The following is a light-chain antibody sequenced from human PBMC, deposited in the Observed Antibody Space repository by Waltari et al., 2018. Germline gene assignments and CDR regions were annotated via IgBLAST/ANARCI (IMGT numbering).Light chain of an antibody. V-gene: IGLV1-40*01. J-gene: IGLJ3*02. Sequence: QSVLTQPPSVSGAPGQRVPIPCTGSGSNIGAGYAVHWYQQLPRAAPKLLIYGSTSRPLGVPARFFGSTSGTSASLAITGLQAEDEADYYCQSYDTSLSVVFGGGTKLTVL. CDR3: QSYDTSLSVV. CDR2: GST. CDR1: GSNIGAGYA.